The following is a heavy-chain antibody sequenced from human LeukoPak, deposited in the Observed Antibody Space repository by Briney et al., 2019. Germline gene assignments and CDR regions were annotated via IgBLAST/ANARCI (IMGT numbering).Heavy chain of an antibody. V-gene: IGHV3-74*01. J-gene: IGHJ4*02. Sequence: GGSLTLSCGASGFTFSTYWMHWVRQAPGKGLEWVSRINSDGSEITYADSVKGRFTMSRDNAKNTLYLQVNSLRAEDTAVYYCGREDISNSWYIDYWGQGTLVTVSS. CDR2: INSDGSEI. CDR3: GREDISNSWYIDY. D-gene: IGHD6-13*01. CDR1: GFTFSTYW.